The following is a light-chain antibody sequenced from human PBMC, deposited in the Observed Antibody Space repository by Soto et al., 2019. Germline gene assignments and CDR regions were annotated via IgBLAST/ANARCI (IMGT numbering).Light chain of an antibody. V-gene: IGKV1-9*01. CDR1: QDISSH. Sequence: DIQLTQSPSFLSASVGDRVTITCRASQDISSHLAWYQQKPGKAPKLLIYAASTLQSGVPSGFGGSGSGTEFTLTITSLQPEDFATFYCQQVKTYPLTFGGGTKVEIK. CDR3: QQVKTYPLT. J-gene: IGKJ4*01. CDR2: AAS.